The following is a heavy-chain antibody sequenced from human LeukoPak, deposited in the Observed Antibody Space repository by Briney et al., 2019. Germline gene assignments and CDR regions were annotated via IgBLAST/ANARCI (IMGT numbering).Heavy chain of an antibody. CDR1: GGSISSRTYF. D-gene: IGHD2-15*01. Sequence: PSETLSLTCTVSGGSISSRTYFWGWIRQPPGKGLEWIGNIYYSSWSTYYNPSLKSRVAISVDTSKNQFSLKLSSVTAADTAVYYCASQVYCSAGSCYSNFWGQGTLVTVSS. J-gene: IGHJ4*02. CDR3: ASQVYCSAGSCYSNF. CDR2: IYYSSWST. V-gene: IGHV4-39*01.